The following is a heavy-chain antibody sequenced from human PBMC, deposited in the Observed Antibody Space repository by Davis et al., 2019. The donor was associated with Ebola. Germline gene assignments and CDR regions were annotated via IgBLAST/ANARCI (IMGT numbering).Heavy chain of an antibody. V-gene: IGHV1-18*01. CDR2: ISAYNGNT. D-gene: IGHD6-13*01. J-gene: IGHJ4*02. CDR3: ARIDVRLQQLAQFDY. CDR1: GDTLTSYA. Sequence: ASVKVSCKAVGDTLTSYAMTWVRQAPGQGLEWMGWISAYNGNTNYAEKLQGRVTMTTDTSTSTAYMELRSLRSDDTALYYCARIDVRLQQLAQFDYWGQGTVVTVSS.